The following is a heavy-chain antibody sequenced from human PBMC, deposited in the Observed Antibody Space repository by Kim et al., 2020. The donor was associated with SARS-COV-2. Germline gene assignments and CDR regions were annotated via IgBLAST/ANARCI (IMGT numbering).Heavy chain of an antibody. CDR2: TYK. Sequence: TYKNYADSVEGRFTISRDNSKNTVDLQMNSLRVEDTAVYYCARAREKSFDYWGQGTLVTVSS. J-gene: IGHJ4*02. CDR3: ARAREKSFDY. V-gene: IGHV3-33*01.